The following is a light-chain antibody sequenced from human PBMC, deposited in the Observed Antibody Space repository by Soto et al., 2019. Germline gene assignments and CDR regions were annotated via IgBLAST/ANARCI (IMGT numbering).Light chain of an antibody. CDR1: QSVSTN. CDR3: LPHNYCPRT. V-gene: IGKV3-15*01. J-gene: IGKJ1*01. Sequence: EIVMTQSPATLSVSPGERATLSCRASQSVSTNLAWYQQKPGQAPRLLICVASTRATDVPTRFSGSGSWPEFTLTIRTLQSEDFALYYCLPHNYCPRTFGQGT. CDR2: VAS.